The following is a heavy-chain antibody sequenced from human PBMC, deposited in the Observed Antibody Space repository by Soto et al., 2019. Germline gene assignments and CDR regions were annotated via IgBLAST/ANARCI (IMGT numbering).Heavy chain of an antibody. J-gene: IGHJ4*02. CDR1: GGSISSGDYW. V-gene: IGHV4-31*03. CDR2: IYYSGST. Sequence: SETLSLTCTVSGGSISSGDYWWSWIRQYPGKGLEWIGNIYYSGSTHYNPSLKSRVTISVDTSKNQFSLKLSSVTAADTAVYYCARIDSSGYYGLGYFDYWGQGTLVTVSS. D-gene: IGHD3-22*01. CDR3: ARIDSSGYYGLGYFDY.